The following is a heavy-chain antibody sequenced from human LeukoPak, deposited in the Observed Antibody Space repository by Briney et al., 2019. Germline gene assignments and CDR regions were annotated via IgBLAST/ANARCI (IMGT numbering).Heavy chain of an antibody. Sequence: SVKVSRKASGGTFSSYAISWVRQAPGQGLEWMGGIIPIFGTANYAQKFQGRVTITADESTSTAYMELSSLRSEDTAVYYCARDGGVATSYSRYYYYMDVWGKGTTVTISS. J-gene: IGHJ6*03. CDR2: IIPIFGTA. D-gene: IGHD2-15*01. CDR1: GGTFSSYA. CDR3: ARDGGVATSYSRYYYYMDV. V-gene: IGHV1-69*13.